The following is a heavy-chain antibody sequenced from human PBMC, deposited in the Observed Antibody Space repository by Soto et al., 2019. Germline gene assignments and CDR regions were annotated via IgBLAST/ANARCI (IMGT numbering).Heavy chain of an antibody. V-gene: IGHV3-30*18. Sequence: QVQLVESGGGVVQPGRSLRLSCAASGFTFSSYGMHWVRQAPGKGLEWVAVISYDGSNKYYADSVKGRFTISRDNSKNTLYLQMNSLGAEDTAVYYCAKDVLRFLEWLAFYGMDVWGQGTTVTVSS. D-gene: IGHD3-3*01. J-gene: IGHJ6*02. CDR2: ISYDGSNK. CDR1: GFTFSSYG. CDR3: AKDVLRFLEWLAFYGMDV.